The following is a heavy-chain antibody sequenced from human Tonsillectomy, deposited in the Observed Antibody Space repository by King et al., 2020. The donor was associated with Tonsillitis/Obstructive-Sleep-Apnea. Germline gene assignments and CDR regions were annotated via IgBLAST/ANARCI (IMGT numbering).Heavy chain of an antibody. Sequence: VQLPQWAAGLLKPSETLSLTCAVYGGSFSGYYWSWIRQPPGKGLEWIGEINHSGSTNYNPSLKSRVTISVDTSKNQFSLKLSSVTAADTAVYYCARETENNCSSTTCYGYYFDYWGQGTLVTVSS. V-gene: IGHV4-34*01. CDR3: ARETENNCSSTTCYGYYFDY. J-gene: IGHJ4*02. D-gene: IGHD2-2*01. CDR2: INHSGST. CDR1: GGSFSGYY.